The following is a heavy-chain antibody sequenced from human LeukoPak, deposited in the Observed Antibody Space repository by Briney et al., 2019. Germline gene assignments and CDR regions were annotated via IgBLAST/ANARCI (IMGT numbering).Heavy chain of an antibody. D-gene: IGHD3-3*01. J-gene: IGHJ4*02. V-gene: IGHV3-74*01. Sequence: GGSLRLSCAASGFTFSSYWMHWVRQAPGKGLVWVSRINSDGSSTSYADSVKGRFTISRDNAKNTLYLQMNSLRAEDTAVYYCARVPITIFGVALDYWGQGTLVTVSS. CDR1: GFTFSSYW. CDR3: ARVPITIFGVALDY. CDR2: INSDGSST.